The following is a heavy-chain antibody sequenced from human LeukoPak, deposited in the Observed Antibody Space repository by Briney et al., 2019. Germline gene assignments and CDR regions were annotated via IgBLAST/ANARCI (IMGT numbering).Heavy chain of an antibody. J-gene: IGHJ6*03. CDR3: ARHVGEGSGRYYYYYLDV. V-gene: IGHV4-30-2*03. Sequence: SETLSLTCAVSGGSISSGGYSWSWIRQPPGKGLEWIGYIYYSGSTYYNPSRKSRVTISVDTSKNHFSLKLSSVTAAATAVYYCARHVGEGSGRYYYYYLDVWGKGTTVTISS. CDR1: GGSISSGGYS. D-gene: IGHD3-10*01. CDR2: IYYSGST.